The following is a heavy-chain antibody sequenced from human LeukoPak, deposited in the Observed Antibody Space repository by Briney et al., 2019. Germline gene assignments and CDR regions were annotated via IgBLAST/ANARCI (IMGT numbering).Heavy chain of an antibody. CDR2: INPNSCGT. D-gene: IGHD3-3*01. V-gene: IGHV1-2*02. Sequence: ASVKVSCKASGYTFTGYYMHWVRQAPGQGLEWMGWINPNSCGTNYAQKFQGRVTMTRDTSISTAYMELSRLRSDDTAVYYCARGLTIFGVVIKSNWFAPWGQGTLVTVSS. CDR3: ARGLTIFGVVIKSNWFAP. CDR1: GYTFTGYY. J-gene: IGHJ5*02.